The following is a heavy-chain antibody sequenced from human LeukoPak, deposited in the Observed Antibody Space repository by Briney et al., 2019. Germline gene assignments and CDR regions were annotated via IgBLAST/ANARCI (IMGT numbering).Heavy chain of an antibody. V-gene: IGHV4-30-4*08. Sequence: SQTLSLTCTVSGGSISSGDYYWSWIRRPPGKGLEWIGYIYYSGSTYYNPSLKSRVAISVDTSKNHFSLRLSSVTAADTAVYYCARSAKDDFWSGYYHTYYFDYWGQGTLVTVSS. CDR3: ARSAKDDFWSGYYHTYYFDY. J-gene: IGHJ4*02. CDR2: IYYSGST. D-gene: IGHD3-3*01. CDR1: GGSISSGDYY.